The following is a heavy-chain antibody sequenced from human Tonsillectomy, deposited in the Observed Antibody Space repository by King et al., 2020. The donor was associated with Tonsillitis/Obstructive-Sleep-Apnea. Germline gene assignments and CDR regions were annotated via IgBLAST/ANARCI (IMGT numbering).Heavy chain of an antibody. J-gene: IGHJ2*01. CDR2: LYLEYDK. V-gene: IGHV2-5*02. CDR1: GFSFRSTLAG. CDR3: AHQDYGDFWYFDL. Sequence: TLKEFGPTLVKPTQTLTLTCTFSGFSFRSTLAGVGWIRQAPGKALGWLALLYLEYDKRYSPSLRNRLTITKDTPKNQVVLTKTNMDPVDTGTYYCAHQDYGDFWYFDLWGRGTLVTVSS. D-gene: IGHD4-17*01.